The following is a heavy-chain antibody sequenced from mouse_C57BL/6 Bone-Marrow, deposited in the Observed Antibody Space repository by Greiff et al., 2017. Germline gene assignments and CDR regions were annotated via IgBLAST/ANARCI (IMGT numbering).Heavy chain of an antibody. CDR3: ARGDWGAWFAY. V-gene: IGHV1-54*01. Sequence: QVQLKQSGAELVRPGTSVKVSCKASGYAFTNYLIAWVKQRPGQGLEWIGVINPGSGGTNYNEKFKGKATLTADKSASTAYMQRSSLTSEDSAVYFCARGDWGAWFAYWGQGTLVTVSA. J-gene: IGHJ3*01. D-gene: IGHD4-1*01. CDR1: GYAFTNYL. CDR2: INPGSGGT.